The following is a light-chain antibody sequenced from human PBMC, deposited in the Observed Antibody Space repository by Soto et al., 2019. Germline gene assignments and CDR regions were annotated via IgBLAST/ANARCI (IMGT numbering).Light chain of an antibody. Sequence: EIVMTQSPATLSVSPGEAATLSCRASQSVGNGLAWYRQKPGQAPRLLIYKISNRFSGVPDRFSGSGAGADFTLKISRVEAEDVGVYYCIQATQFPHTFGQGTRLEIK. CDR2: KIS. CDR1: QSVGNG. J-gene: IGKJ5*01. CDR3: IQATQFPHT. V-gene: IGKV3-15*01.